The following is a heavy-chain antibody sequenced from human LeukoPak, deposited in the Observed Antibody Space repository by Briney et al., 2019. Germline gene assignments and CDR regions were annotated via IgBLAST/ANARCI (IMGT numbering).Heavy chain of an antibody. D-gene: IGHD5-12*01. CDR3: AKDRDSSGYDDY. Sequence: GGSLRLSCAASGFTFSSYAMSWVRQAPGKGLEWVSAFSGSGGSTYYADSVKGRFTISRDNSKNTLYLQMNGLRAEDTAVYYCAKDRDSSGYDDYWGQGTLVTVSS. J-gene: IGHJ4*02. V-gene: IGHV3-23*01. CDR2: FSGSGGST. CDR1: GFTFSSYA.